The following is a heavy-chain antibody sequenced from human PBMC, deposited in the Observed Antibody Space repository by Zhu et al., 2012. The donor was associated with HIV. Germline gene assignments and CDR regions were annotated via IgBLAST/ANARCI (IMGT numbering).Heavy chain of an antibody. CDR1: GYSISNAYY. CDR3: ARRFRDGWRFDY. Sequence: QVQLQESGPGLVQPSETLSLTCAVSGYSISNAYYWGWIRQPPGKGLEWIGSMYYGGSTYYNPSLRSRVTISMDTSKNQFSLNLNSVTAADTAVYFCARRFRDGWRFDYWGQGILVTVSX. J-gene: IGHJ4*02. D-gene: IGHD5-24*01. V-gene: IGHV4-38-2*01. CDR2: MYYGGST.